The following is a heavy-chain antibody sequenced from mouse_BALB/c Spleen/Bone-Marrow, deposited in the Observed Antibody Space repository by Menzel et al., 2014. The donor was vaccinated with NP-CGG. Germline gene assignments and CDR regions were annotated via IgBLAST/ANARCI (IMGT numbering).Heavy chain of an antibody. D-gene: IGHD2-12*01. CDR2: IDPANGNI. CDR1: GLNIKDTY. CDR3: ASYRYGWYFDV. Sequence: EVMLVESGAELVKLGASVKSSCTASGLNIKDTYMHWVKQRPEQGLEWIGRIDPANGNIKYDPKFQGKATITADTSSNTAHLQLNSLTSEDTAVYYCASYRYGWYFDVWGAGTTVTVSS. J-gene: IGHJ1*01. V-gene: IGHV14-3*02.